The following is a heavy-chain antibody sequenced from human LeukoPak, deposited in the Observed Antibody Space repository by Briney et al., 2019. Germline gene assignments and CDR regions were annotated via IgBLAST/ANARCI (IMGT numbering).Heavy chain of an antibody. CDR3: ARFSSSSLDY. V-gene: IGHV4-59*01. CDR2: IYYSGST. D-gene: IGHD6-6*01. CDR1: GGSISSYY. Sequence: SETLSLTCTVSGGSISSYYWSWIRQPPGKGLEWIGYIYYSGSTNYNPSLKSRVTISIDTSKNQFSLKLSSVTAADTAMYYCARFSSSSLDYWGQGTLVTVSS. J-gene: IGHJ4*02.